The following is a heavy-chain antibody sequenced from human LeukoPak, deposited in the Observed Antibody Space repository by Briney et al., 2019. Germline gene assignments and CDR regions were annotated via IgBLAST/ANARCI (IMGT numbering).Heavy chain of an antibody. CDR1: GFTFSKTW. J-gene: IGHJ4*02. D-gene: IGHD6-13*01. CDR3: ARAAALTY. V-gene: IGHV3-7*01. Sequence: PGGSLRLSCIGSGFTFSKTWMMWVRQAPGKGLEWVANINQDGGAISYVDSVKGRFTISRDNAKNSLYLQMNSLRAEDTAVYYCARAAALTYWGQGTLVTVSS. CDR2: INQDGGAI.